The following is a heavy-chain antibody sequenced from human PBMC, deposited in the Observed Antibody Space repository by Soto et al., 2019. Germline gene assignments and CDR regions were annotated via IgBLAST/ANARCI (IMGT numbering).Heavy chain of an antibody. D-gene: IGHD6-6*01. CDR2: INHSGST. CDR1: GGSFSGYY. CDR3: AVSSIAARRVGTFDY. J-gene: IGHJ4*02. Sequence: SETLSLTCAVYGGSFSGYYLSWIRQPPGKGLEWIGEINHSGSTNYNPSLKSRVTISVDTSKNQFSLKLSSVTAADTAVYYCAVSSIAARRVGTFDYWGQGTLVTVSS. V-gene: IGHV4-34*01.